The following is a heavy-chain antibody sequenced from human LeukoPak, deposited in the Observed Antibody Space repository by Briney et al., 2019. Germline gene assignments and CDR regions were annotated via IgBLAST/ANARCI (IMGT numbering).Heavy chain of an antibody. CDR1: GFTFSSYN. V-gene: IGHV3-66*01. Sequence: GGSLRLSCAASGFTFSSYNMSWVRQAPGKGLEWVSVIYSGGSTYYADSVKGRFTISRDNSKNTLYLQMNSLRAEDTAVYYCARDFGPRTNDYWGQGTLVTVSS. D-gene: IGHD3-10*01. CDR3: ARDFGPRTNDY. CDR2: IYSGGST. J-gene: IGHJ4*02.